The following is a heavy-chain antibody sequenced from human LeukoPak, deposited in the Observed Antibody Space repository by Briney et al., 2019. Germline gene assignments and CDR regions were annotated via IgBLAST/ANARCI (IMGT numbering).Heavy chain of an antibody. CDR2: IWYDGSNK. Sequence: GGSLRLSCAASGFTFSSYAMSWVRQAPGKGLEWVAVIWYDGSNKYYADSVKGRFTISRDNSKNTLYLQMNSLRAEDTAVYYCARGLLWFGELDYYYYYGMDVWGKGTTVTVSS. CDR3: ARGLLWFGELDYYYYYGMDV. J-gene: IGHJ6*04. D-gene: IGHD3-10*01. CDR1: GFTFSSYA. V-gene: IGHV3-33*08.